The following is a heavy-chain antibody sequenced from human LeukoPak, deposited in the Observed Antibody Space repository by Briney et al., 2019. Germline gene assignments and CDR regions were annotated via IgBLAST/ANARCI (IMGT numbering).Heavy chain of an antibody. CDR1: GGSISSYY. J-gene: IGHJ5*02. D-gene: IGHD3-10*01. CDR2: IYYSGST. Sequence: PSETLSLTCSVSGGSISSYYWSWIRQSPGKGLEWIGYIYYSGSTNYNPSLKSRVTIPVHTSKNQFSLKLSSVTAADTAVYYCARGGYYGSGNDFRFDPWGQGTLVTVSS. CDR3: ARGGYYGSGNDFRFDP. V-gene: IGHV4-59*01.